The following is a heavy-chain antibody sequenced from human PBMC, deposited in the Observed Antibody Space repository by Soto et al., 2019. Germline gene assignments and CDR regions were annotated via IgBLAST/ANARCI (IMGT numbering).Heavy chain of an antibody. Sequence: GASVKVSCKASGGTFSSYAISWVRQAPGQGLEWMGGIIPIFGTANYAQKFQGRVTITADESTSTAYMELSSLRSEDTAVYYCARYCSSTSCYKTKVSAYYHYVLAVPGQRTTVTVSS. V-gene: IGHV1-69*13. D-gene: IGHD2-2*02. J-gene: IGHJ6*02. CDR3: ARYCSSTSCYKTKVSAYYHYVLAV. CDR1: GGTFSSYA. CDR2: IIPIFGTA.